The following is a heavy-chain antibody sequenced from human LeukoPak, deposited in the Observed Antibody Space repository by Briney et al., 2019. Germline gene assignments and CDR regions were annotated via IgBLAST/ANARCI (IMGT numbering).Heavy chain of an antibody. CDR3: AKRDGRGV. V-gene: IGHV4-34*01. D-gene: IGHD1-1*01. Sequence: SETLSLTCAVYGGSFSGYYWSWIRQPPRKGLEWIGEINHSGSTYYNPSLKSRVTISVDTSKNQFSLKLSSVTAADTAVYYCAKRDGRGVWGQGTLVTVSS. J-gene: IGHJ4*02. CDR2: INHSGST. CDR1: GGSFSGYY.